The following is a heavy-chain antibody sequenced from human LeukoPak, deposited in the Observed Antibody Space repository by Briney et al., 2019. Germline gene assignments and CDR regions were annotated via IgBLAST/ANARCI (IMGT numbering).Heavy chain of an antibody. Sequence: GGSLRLSCAASGFTFSSHWMTWVRQAPGKGLEWVANIKEDGTRKNYMDSVKGRFTISRDNAKNSLYLQMNSLRAEDTAVYYCARDMVGASAHDYWGQGTLVTVSS. D-gene: IGHD1-26*01. CDR1: GFTFSSHW. V-gene: IGHV3-7*03. J-gene: IGHJ4*02. CDR2: IKEDGTRK. CDR3: ARDMVGASAHDY.